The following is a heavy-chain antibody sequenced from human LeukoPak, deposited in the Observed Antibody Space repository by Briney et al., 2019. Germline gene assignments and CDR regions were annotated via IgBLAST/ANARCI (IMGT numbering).Heavy chain of an antibody. V-gene: IGHV1-2*02. D-gene: IGHD1-1*01. Sequence: GASVKVSCKASGYIFTSYGISWVRQAPGQGLEWMGWINPNSGGTNYAQKFQGRVTMTRDTSISTAYMELSRLRSDDTAVYYCAREEALQGGFVDYWGQGTLVTVSS. CDR1: GYIFTSYG. J-gene: IGHJ4*02. CDR3: AREEALQGGFVDY. CDR2: INPNSGGT.